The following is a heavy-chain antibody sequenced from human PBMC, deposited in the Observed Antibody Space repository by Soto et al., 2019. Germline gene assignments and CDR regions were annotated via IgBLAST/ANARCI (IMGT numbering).Heavy chain of an antibody. J-gene: IGHJ4*02. V-gene: IGHV3-33*01. CDR2: IWYDGSNK. D-gene: IGHD6-13*01. Sequence: GGSLRLSCAASGFTFSSYGMHWVRQAPGKGLEWVAVIWYDGSNKYYADSVKGRFTISRDNSKNTLYLQMNSLRAEDTAVYYGARDHYSSSWSNFDYWGKGTLVTVSS. CDR3: ARDHYSSSWSNFDY. CDR1: GFTFSSYG.